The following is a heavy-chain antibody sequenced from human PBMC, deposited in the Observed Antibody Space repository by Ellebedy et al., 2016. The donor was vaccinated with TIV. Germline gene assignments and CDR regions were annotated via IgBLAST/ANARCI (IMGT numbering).Heavy chain of an antibody. CDR3: ARDMVQGMVARYLWFDY. CDR2: ISAYTGNT. CDR1: GYAFGSYI. J-gene: IGHJ4*02. Sequence: ASVKVSCKASGYAFGSYIISWVRQAPGQGLEWMGWISAYTGNTNYAQKFRDRVSMTTDTSTSTAYMDLRSLTSDDTAVYYCARDMVQGMVARYLWFDYWGQGTLVTDSS. V-gene: IGHV1-18*01. D-gene: IGHD1-26*01.